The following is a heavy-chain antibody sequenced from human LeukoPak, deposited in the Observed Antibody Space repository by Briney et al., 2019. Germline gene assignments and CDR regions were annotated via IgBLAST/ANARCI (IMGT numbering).Heavy chain of an antibody. CDR3: ARETKLGDGVRITGTNRDAFDI. V-gene: IGHV1-69*04. D-gene: IGHD1-7*01. CDR2: IIPILGIA. Sequence: SVKVSCKASGGAFSSYTISWVRQAPGQGLEWMGRIIPILGIANYAQKFQGRVTITADKSTSTAYMELSSLRSEDTAVYYCARETKLGDGVRITGTNRDAFDIWGQGTMVTVSS. J-gene: IGHJ3*02. CDR1: GGAFSSYT.